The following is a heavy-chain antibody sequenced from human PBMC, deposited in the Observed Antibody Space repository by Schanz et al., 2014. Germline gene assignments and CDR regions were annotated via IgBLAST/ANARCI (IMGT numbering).Heavy chain of an antibody. CDR3: TKDILPGGADV. J-gene: IGHJ6*02. V-gene: IGHV3-9*01. Sequence: EVQLVESGGGLIQPGGSLRLSCAGSGFTFSEVYMSWVRHAPGKGLEWVAGFSLDTDRIDYGDSVKGRFTVSWDNSKTSLYLQMNSLRPEDTALYYCTKDILPGGADVWGQGTTVTVSS. CDR1: GFTFSEVY. D-gene: IGHD3-3*02. CDR2: FSLDTDRI.